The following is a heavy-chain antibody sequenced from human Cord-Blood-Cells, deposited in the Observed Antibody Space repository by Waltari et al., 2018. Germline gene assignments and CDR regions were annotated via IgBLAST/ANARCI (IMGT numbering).Heavy chain of an antibody. J-gene: IGHJ5*02. CDR2: IIPIFGTA. CDR1: GGTFSSYA. D-gene: IGHD3-3*01. Sequence: QVQLVQSGAEVKKPGSSVKVSCKASGGTFSSYAISWLRQAPGQGLEWMGGIIPIFGTANYAQKFQGRVTITADKSTSTAYMELSSLRSEDTAVYYCARSGGNYDFWSGYNWFDPWGQGTLVTVSS. CDR3: ARSGGNYDFWSGYNWFDP. V-gene: IGHV1-69*06.